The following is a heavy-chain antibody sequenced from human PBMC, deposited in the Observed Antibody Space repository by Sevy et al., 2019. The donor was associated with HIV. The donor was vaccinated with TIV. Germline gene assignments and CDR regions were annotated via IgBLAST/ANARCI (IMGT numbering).Heavy chain of an antibody. CDR2: IYSGGST. CDR3: ARLGSYNYGMDV. J-gene: IGHJ6*02. Sequence: GGSLRLSCAASGFTVSSNYMSWVRQAPGKGLEWVSVIYSGGSTYYADSVKGRFTISRDNSKNTLYLQMNSLRAEDTAMYYCARLGSYNYGMDVWGQGTTVTVSS. CDR1: GFTVSSNY. V-gene: IGHV3-53*01.